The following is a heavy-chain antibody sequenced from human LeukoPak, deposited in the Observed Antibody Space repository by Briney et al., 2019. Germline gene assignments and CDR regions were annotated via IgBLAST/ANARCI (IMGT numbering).Heavy chain of an antibody. D-gene: IGHD1-1*01. CDR1: GGTFSSYA. Sequence: GASVKVSCKASGGTFSSYAISWVRQAPGQGLEWMGGIIPIFGTANYAQKFQGRVTITADESTSTAYMELSSLRSEDTAVYYTAIGLKWNEDFDYWGQGTLVTVSS. CDR3: AIGLKWNEDFDY. J-gene: IGHJ4*02. V-gene: IGHV1-69*13. CDR2: IIPIFGTA.